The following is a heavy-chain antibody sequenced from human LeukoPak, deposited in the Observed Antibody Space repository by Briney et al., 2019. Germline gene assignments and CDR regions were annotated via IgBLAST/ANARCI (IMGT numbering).Heavy chain of an antibody. J-gene: IGHJ4*02. CDR2: IKQDGSEK. Sequence: PGGSLRLSCAASGFTFSSYWMSWVRQAPGKGLEWVANIKQDGSEKYYVDSVKGRFTISRDNAKNSLYLQMNSLRAEDTAVYYRATGRDGYNYPYYFDYWGQGTLVTVSS. V-gene: IGHV3-7*01. D-gene: IGHD5-24*01. CDR1: GFTFSSYW. CDR3: ATGRDGYNYPYYFDY.